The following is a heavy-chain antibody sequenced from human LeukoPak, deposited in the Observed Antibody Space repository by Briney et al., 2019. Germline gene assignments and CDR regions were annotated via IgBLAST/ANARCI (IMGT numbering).Heavy chain of an antibody. Sequence: GGSLRLSCVASGFTFSYYGIHWVRQAPGKGLEWVAVISSDGSTKYYEDSVKGRFTISRDNSKKTLYLQMNSLRAEDTAVYYCAKGGRVVISMGDAFDIWGQGTTVTVSS. J-gene: IGHJ3*02. CDR1: GFTFSYYG. CDR2: ISSDGSTK. D-gene: IGHD2-15*01. V-gene: IGHV3-30*18. CDR3: AKGGRVVISMGDAFDI.